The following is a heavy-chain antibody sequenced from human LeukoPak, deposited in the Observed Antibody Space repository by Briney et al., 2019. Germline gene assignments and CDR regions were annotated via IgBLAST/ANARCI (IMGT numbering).Heavy chain of an antibody. D-gene: IGHD1-26*01. Sequence: SVKVSCKASGGTFSSYAISWVRQAPGQGLEWMGGIIPIFGTANYAQKFQGRVAITTDESTSTAYMELSSLRSEDTAVYYCASGVGATTLDYWGQGTLVTVSS. V-gene: IGHV1-69*05. J-gene: IGHJ4*02. CDR3: ASGVGATTLDY. CDR2: IIPIFGTA. CDR1: GGTFSSYA.